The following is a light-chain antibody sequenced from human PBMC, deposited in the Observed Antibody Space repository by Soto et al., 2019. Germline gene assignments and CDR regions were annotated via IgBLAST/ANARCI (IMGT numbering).Light chain of an antibody. Sequence: QSALTQPASVSGSPGQSITISCTGTSSDVGSYNLVSWYQQHPGKAPKLMIYEVSKRPSGVSNRFSGSKSGNTAPLTISWLQAEDEADYYCCSYAGSSSYVFGTGTKVTVL. CDR3: CSYAGSSSYV. CDR1: SSDVGSYNL. CDR2: EVS. J-gene: IGLJ1*01. V-gene: IGLV2-23*02.